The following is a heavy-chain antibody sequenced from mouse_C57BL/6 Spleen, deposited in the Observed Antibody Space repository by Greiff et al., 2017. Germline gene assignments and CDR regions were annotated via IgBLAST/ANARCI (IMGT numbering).Heavy chain of an antibody. J-gene: IGHJ4*01. V-gene: IGHV5-17*01. CDR1: GFTFSDYG. CDR2: ISSGSSTI. CDR3: AREGYDAMDY. Sequence: EVQRVESGGGLVKPGGSLKLSCAASGFTFSDYGMHWVRQAPEKGLEWVAYISSGSSTIYYADTVKGRFTISRDHAENTLFLQMTSLRSEDTAMYCCAREGYDAMDYWGQGTSVTVSS.